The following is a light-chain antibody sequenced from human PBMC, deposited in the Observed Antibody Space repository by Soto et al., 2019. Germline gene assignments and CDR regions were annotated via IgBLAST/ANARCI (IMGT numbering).Light chain of an antibody. CDR2: GAS. V-gene: IGKV3D-15*01. CDR1: RSVRSN. CDR3: QQYNNWPAIT. J-gene: IGKJ5*01. Sequence: EIVRAQFPDPPSVSPGGRGTLSCRGSRSVRSNLAWYQQKPGQAPRLLIYGASTRATGIPERFSGSGSGTDFTPTISSLEPEDFAVYYCQQYNNWPAITFGQGTRLEIK.